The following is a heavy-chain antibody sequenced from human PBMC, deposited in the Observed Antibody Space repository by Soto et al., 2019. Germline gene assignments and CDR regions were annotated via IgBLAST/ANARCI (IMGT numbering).Heavy chain of an antibody. J-gene: IGHJ4*02. Sequence: QVRLQESGPGLLKPSETLSLTCSVSGASITTYYWSWFRQSPGKWLEWIGYIHDSGTTKYNASLESRVTISVDTSKTHFFLRLTSVTAADTAVYYCARPTSWFGDILWGQGTLVTVTS. D-gene: IGHD3-10*01. CDR1: GASITTYY. V-gene: IGHV4-59*08. CDR3: ARPTSWFGDIL. CDR2: IHDSGTT.